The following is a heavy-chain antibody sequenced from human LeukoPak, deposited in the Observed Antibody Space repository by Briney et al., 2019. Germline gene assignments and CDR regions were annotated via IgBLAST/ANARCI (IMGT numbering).Heavy chain of an antibody. CDR1: GYTFTGYY. D-gene: IGHD2-2*02. CDR2: INPNSGGT. Sequence: ASVKVSCKASGYTFTGYYMHWVRHAPGQGLEWMGWINPNSGGTNSAQPSQGRVTMTRDTSISTAYMELSRLRSDDTAVYYCARDLRIVVVPAAIRYNWFDPWGQGTLVTVSS. V-gene: IGHV1-2*02. CDR3: ARDLRIVVVPAAIRYNWFDP. J-gene: IGHJ5*02.